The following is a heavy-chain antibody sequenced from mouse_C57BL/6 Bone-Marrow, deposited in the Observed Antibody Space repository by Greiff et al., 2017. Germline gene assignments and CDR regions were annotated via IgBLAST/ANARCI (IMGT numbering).Heavy chain of an antibody. D-gene: IGHD2-2*01. J-gene: IGHJ1*03. V-gene: IGHV5-17*01. CDR1: GFTFSDYG. Sequence: EVKLMESGGGLVKPGGSLKLSCAASGFTFSDYGMHWVRQAPEKGLEWVAYISSGSSTIYYADTVKGRFTISRDNAKNTLFLQMTSLRSEDTAMYYCARSGYPWYFDVWGTGTTVTVSS. CDR2: ISSGSSTI. CDR3: ARSGYPWYFDV.